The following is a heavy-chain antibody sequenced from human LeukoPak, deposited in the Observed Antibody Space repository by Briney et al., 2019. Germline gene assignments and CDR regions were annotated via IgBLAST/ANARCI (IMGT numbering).Heavy chain of an antibody. Sequence: GGSLRLSCAASGFTFSSYAMHWVRQAPGKGLEWVAVISYDGSNKYYADSVKGRFTISRDNAKNSLYLQMNSLRAEDTAVYYCARVPGDYDILTGYYLYYYYGMDVWGQGTTVTVSS. D-gene: IGHD3-9*01. CDR3: ARVPGDYDILTGYYLYYYYGMDV. J-gene: IGHJ6*02. CDR2: ISYDGSNK. V-gene: IGHV3-30*04. CDR1: GFTFSSYA.